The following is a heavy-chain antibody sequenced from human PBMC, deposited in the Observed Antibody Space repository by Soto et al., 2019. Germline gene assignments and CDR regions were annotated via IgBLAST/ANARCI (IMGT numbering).Heavy chain of an antibody. J-gene: IGHJ6*03. CDR3: ASRGTYYDFWSGDPPPYYMYV. Sequence: SETLSLTCTVSGGSISSYYWSWIRQPPGKGLEWIGYIYYSGSTNYNPSLKSRVTISVDTSKNQFSLKLSSVTAADTAVYYCASRGTYYDFWSGDPPPYYMYVWGKRTTVTVS. V-gene: IGHV4-59*08. D-gene: IGHD3-3*01. CDR1: GGSISSYY. CDR2: IYYSGST.